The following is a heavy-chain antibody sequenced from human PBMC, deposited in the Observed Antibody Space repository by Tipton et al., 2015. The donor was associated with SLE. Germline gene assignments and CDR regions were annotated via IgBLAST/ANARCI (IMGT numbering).Heavy chain of an antibody. J-gene: IGHJ3*01. CDR2: IYYRGTA. V-gene: IGHV4-28*01. Sequence: TLSLTCAVSGYSISTSDSNWWGWIRQPPGKGLQWIGYIYYRGTAYYNPSLRSRVTVSVDTSKNQFSLRLNSVTAVDTAVYYCARTFYGGGDAFDVWGQGTKVSVSS. CDR3: ARTFYGGGDAFDV. D-gene: IGHD4-23*01. CDR1: GYSISTSDSNW.